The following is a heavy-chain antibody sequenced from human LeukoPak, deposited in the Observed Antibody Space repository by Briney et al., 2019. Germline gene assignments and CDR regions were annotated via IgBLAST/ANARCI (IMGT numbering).Heavy chain of an antibody. J-gene: IGHJ4*02. CDR1: GFTFRDYA. CDR2: ISKDGSDK. Sequence: GVSLRLSYAASGFTFRDYAMHWVRQAPGKGLEWVAVISKDGSDKYYPGSVRGRFTISRDNSKNTIYLQMDSLRAEDTAIYYCARDYWWNYDYWGQGTLVTVSS. D-gene: IGHD1-7*01. CDR3: ARDYWWNYDY. V-gene: IGHV3-30-3*01.